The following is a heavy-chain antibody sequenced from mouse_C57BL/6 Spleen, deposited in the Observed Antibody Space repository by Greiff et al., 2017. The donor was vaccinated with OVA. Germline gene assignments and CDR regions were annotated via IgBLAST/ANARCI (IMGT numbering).Heavy chain of an antibody. V-gene: IGHV1-52*01. CDR2: IDPSDSET. CDR1: GYTFTSYW. J-gene: IGHJ2*01. Sequence: QVQLQQPGAELVRSGSSVKLSCKASGYTFTSYWMHWVKQRPIQGLEWIGNIDPSDSETHYNQKFKDKATLTVDKSSSTAYMQLSSLTSEDSAVYYCARGDYYGSSYFDYWGQGTTLTVSS. CDR3: ARGDYYGSSYFDY. D-gene: IGHD1-1*01.